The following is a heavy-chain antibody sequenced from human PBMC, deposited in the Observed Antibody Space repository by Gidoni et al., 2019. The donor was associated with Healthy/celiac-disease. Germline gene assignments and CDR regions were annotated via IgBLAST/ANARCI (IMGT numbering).Heavy chain of an antibody. CDR3: ARTGTVPRGGDY. D-gene: IGHD4-17*01. J-gene: IGHJ4*02. V-gene: IGHV1-69*09. CDR2: IIPILGIA. CDR1: GGTFSSYA. Sequence: QVQLVQSGAEVKKPGSSVKVSCQASGGTFSSYAISWVRQAPGQGLEWMGMIIPILGIANYAQQFQGRVTITADKSTSTAYMELSSLRSEDTAVYYCARTGTVPRGGDYWGQGTLVTVSS.